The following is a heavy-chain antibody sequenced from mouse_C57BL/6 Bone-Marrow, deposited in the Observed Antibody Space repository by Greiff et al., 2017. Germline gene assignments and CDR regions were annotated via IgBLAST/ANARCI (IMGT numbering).Heavy chain of an antibody. CDR2: ISNGGGST. Sequence: DVKLVESGGGLVQPGGSLKLSCAASGFTFSDYYMYWVRQTPEKRLEWVAYISNGGGSTYYPDTVKGRFTISRDNAKNTLYLQMSRLKSEDTAMYYCARLGYYAMDYWGQGTSVTVSS. J-gene: IGHJ4*01. CDR1: GFTFSDYY. CDR3: ARLGYYAMDY. V-gene: IGHV5-12*01.